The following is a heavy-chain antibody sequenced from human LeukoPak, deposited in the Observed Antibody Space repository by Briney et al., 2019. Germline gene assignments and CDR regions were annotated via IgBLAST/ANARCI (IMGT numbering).Heavy chain of an antibody. Sequence: SETLSLTCAVYGGSFSGYYWSWIRQPPGKGPEWIGEINHSGSTNYNPSLKSRVTISVDTSKNQFSLKLSSVTAADTAVYYCARRDRIAVAVFWFDPWGQGTLVTVSS. J-gene: IGHJ5*02. CDR2: INHSGST. CDR1: GGSFSGYY. CDR3: ARRDRIAVAVFWFDP. V-gene: IGHV4-34*01. D-gene: IGHD6-19*01.